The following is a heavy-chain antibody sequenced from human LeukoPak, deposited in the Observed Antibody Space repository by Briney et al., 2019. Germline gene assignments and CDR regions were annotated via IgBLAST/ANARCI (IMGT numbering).Heavy chain of an antibody. CDR3: ARGYSYYYYYMDV. CDR2: IYYSGST. D-gene: IGHD2-15*01. V-gene: IGHV4-59*01. J-gene: IGHJ6*03. CDR1: GGSISSCY. Sequence: SETLSLTCTVSGGSISSCYWSWIRQPPGKGLEWIGYIYYSGSTNYNPSLKSRVTISVDTSKNQFSLKLSSVTAADTAVYYCARGYSYYYYYMDVWGKGTTVTISS.